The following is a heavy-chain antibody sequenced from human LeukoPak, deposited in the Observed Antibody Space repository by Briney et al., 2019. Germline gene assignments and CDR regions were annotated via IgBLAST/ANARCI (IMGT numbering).Heavy chain of an antibody. CDR2: T. J-gene: IGHJ4*02. Sequence: SGTLSLTCAVYGGSFSGYYWSWIRQPPGKGLEWIGSTNYNPSLKSRVTISVDTSKNQFSLKLNSVTAADTAVYYCARGDVYIDFWGQGTLVTVSS. V-gene: IGHV4-34*01. CDR3: ARGDVYIDF. CDR1: GGSFSGYY.